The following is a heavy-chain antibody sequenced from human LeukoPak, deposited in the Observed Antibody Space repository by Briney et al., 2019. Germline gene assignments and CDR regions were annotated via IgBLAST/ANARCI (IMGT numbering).Heavy chain of an antibody. CDR3: ARRGYCSSTSCYEYWFDP. V-gene: IGHV4-39*01. Sequence: PSETLSLTCTVSGGSISSSSYYWGWIRQPPGKGREWIGITYYSGSTYYTPSLKSRLTISVDTSKNQISLKLSSVTATDTAVYYCARRGYCSSTSCYEYWFDPWGQGTLVTVSS. J-gene: IGHJ5*02. CDR2: TYYSGST. D-gene: IGHD2-2*01. CDR1: GGSISSSSYY.